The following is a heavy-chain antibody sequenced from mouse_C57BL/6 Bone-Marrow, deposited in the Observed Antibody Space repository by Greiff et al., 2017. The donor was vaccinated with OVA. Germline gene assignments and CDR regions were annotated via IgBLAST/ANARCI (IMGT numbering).Heavy chain of an antibody. CDR2: ISNGGGST. V-gene: IGHV5-12*01. D-gene: IGHD1-1*01. Sequence: EVQLQESGGGLVQPGGSLKLSCAASGFTFSDYYMYWVRQTPEKRLEWVAYISNGGGSTYYPDTVKGRFTISRDNAKNTLYLQMSRLKSEDTAMYYCARFITTVVAGNWYFDVWGTGTTVTVSS. CDR3: ARFITTVVAGNWYFDV. J-gene: IGHJ1*03. CDR1: GFTFSDYY.